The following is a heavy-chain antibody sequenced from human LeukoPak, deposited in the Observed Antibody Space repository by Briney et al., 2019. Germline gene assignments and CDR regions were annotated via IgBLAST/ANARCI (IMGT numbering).Heavy chain of an antibody. V-gene: IGHV3-11*01. J-gene: IGHJ4*02. CDR3: ARDRRPSVYGGLDN. CDR1: GFTFSDHY. Sequence: GGSLRLSCAASGFTFSDHYMSWIRQAPGKGLEWISYIGGSGSPIYYVDSVKGRFTISRDNTKNSLFLQMDSLRAEDTAVYYCARDRRPSVYGGLDNWGQGTLVTVSS. CDR2: IGGSGSPI. D-gene: IGHD4/OR15-4a*01.